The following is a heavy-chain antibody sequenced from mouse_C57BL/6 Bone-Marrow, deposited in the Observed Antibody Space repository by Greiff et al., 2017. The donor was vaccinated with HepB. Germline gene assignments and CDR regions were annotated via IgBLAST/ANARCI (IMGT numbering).Heavy chain of an antibody. CDR2: IDPSDSET. V-gene: IGHV1-52*01. CDR3: ARRPLYYDYDDAMDY. D-gene: IGHD2-4*01. J-gene: IGHJ4*01. Sequence: VQLQQPGAELVRPGSSVKLSCKASGYTFTSYWMHWVKQRPIQGLEWIGNIDPSDSETHYNQKFKDKATLTVDKSSSTAYMQLSSLTSEDSAVYYCARRPLYYDYDDAMDYWGQGTSVTVSS. CDR1: GYTFTSYW.